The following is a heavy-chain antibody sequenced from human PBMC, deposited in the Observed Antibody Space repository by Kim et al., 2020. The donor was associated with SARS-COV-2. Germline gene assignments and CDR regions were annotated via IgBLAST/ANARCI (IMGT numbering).Heavy chain of an antibody. D-gene: IGHD6-6*01. V-gene: IGHV3-64D*09. CDR1: GFSFSSYA. CDR2: ISSNGGST. Sequence: GGSLRLSCSASGFSFSSYAMYWVRQAPGKGLEYVSAISSNGGSTYYADSLKGRFTISRDNSKNTLYLQMRSLRAEDTAVYYCVKPLVHSSSGPSDYWGQGTLVTVSS. J-gene: IGHJ4*02. CDR3: VKPLVHSSSGPSDY.